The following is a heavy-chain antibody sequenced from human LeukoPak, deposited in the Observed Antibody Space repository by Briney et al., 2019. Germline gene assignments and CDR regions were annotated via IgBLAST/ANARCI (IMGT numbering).Heavy chain of an antibody. CDR1: GYSISSGYY. D-gene: IGHD2-8*02. Sequence: PSETLSLTCAVSGYSISSGYYWGWIRQPPGKGPEWIGSISHSGLTYYNPSLQSRVSISVDTSTNQFSLRLSSVTAADTAVYFRVRHEGGQGGYWDFGGRETLATVPS. J-gene: IGHJ4*02. V-gene: IGHV4-38-2*01. CDR2: ISHSGLT. CDR3: VRHEGGQGGYWDF.